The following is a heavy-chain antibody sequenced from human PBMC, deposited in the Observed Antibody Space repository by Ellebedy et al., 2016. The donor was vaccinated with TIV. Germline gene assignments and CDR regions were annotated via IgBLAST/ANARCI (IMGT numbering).Heavy chain of an antibody. V-gene: IGHV4-4*02. Sequence: MPGGSLRLSCAVSGGSISSSNWWSWVRQPPGTGLEWIGEINHSGSTNYNPSLKTRVTISVDKSNNQYSLKLNSVTAADTAVYYCARGGGDTLDYWGQGNLVTVSS. CDR1: GGSISSSNW. D-gene: IGHD3-16*01. J-gene: IGHJ4*02. CDR3: ARGGGDTLDY. CDR2: INHSGST.